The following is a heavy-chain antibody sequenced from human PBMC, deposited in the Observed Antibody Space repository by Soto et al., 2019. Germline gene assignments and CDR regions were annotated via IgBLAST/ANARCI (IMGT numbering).Heavy chain of an antibody. CDR2: IYSGGST. CDR3: AKDLYHYYDSSGYAYFDY. V-gene: IGHV3-66*01. CDR1: GFTVSSNY. J-gene: IGHJ4*02. Sequence: PGGSLRLSCAASGFTVSSNYMSWVRQAPGKGLEWVSVIYSGGSTYYADSVKGRFTISRDNSKNTLYLQMNSLRAEDTAVYYCAKDLYHYYDSSGYAYFDYWGQGTLVTVSS. D-gene: IGHD3-22*01.